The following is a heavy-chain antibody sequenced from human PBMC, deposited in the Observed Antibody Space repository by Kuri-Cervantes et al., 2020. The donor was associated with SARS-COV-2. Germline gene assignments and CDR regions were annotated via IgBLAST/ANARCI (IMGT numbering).Heavy chain of an antibody. CDR1: GYTFTSSG. V-gene: IGHV1-18*04. Sequence: SVKVSCKASGYTFTSSGISWVRQAPGQGLEWMGWVSGYNGHTNYAQKLQGRVTMTTDTSTTTAYMELRRLRSDDTAVFYCVRDGYGDYVDYWGQGTLVTVSS. CDR2: VSGYNGHT. CDR3: VRDGYGDYVDY. D-gene: IGHD2-21*01. J-gene: IGHJ4*02.